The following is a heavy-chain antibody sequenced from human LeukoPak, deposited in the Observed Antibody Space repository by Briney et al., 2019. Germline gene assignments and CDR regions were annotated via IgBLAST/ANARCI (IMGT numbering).Heavy chain of an antibody. CDR2: IYYSGST. CDR3: ARERDDSSGYAFDY. V-gene: IGHV4-59*01. CDR1: GGSISSYY. J-gene: IGHJ4*02. Sequence: SETLSLTCTVSGGSISSYYWSWIRQPPGKGLEWIGYIYYSGSTNYNPSLKSRVTISVDTSKNQFSLKLSSVTAADTAVYYCARERDDSSGYAFDYWDQGTLVTVSS. D-gene: IGHD3-22*01.